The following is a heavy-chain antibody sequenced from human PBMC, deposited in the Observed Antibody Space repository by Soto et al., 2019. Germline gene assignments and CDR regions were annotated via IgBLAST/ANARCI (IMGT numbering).Heavy chain of an antibody. CDR2: IFYSGST. Sequence: SETLSLTSAVYGGSFSSYYWSWIWQPPGKGLEWIGYIFYSGSTNYNPSLKSQVAISVDTSKNQFSLKLSSVTAADTAVYYCARRQQDYYYYMDVWGKGTTVTVSS. CDR1: GGSFSSYY. CDR3: ARRQQDYYYYMDV. V-gene: IGHV4-59*08. J-gene: IGHJ6*03.